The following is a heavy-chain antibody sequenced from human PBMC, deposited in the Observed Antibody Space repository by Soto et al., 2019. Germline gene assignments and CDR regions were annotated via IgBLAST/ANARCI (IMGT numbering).Heavy chain of an antibody. CDR1: GYTFTGYY. J-gene: IGHJ3*02. D-gene: IGHD6-6*01. V-gene: IGHV1-2*04. CDR2: INPNSGGT. Sequence: ASVKVSCKASGYTFTGYYMHWVRQAPGQGLEWMGWINPNSGGTNYAQKLQGWVTMTRDTSISTAYMELSRLRSDDTAVYYCARESIANDAFDIWGQGTMVTVSS. CDR3: ARESIANDAFDI.